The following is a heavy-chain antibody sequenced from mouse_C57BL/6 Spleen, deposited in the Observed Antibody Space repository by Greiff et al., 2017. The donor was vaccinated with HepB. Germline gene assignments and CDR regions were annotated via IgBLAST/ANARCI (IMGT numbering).Heavy chain of an antibody. CDR1: GYAFSSSW. V-gene: IGHV1-82*01. D-gene: IGHD2-4*01. CDR3: ARWITPYAMDY. J-gene: IGHJ4*01. CDR2: IYPGDGDT. Sequence: QVQLQQSGPELVKPGASVKISCKASGYAFSSSWMNWVKQRPGKGLEWIGRIYPGDGDTNYNGKFKGKATLTADKSSSTAYMQLSSLTSEDSAVYFCARWITPYAMDYWGQGTSVTVSS.